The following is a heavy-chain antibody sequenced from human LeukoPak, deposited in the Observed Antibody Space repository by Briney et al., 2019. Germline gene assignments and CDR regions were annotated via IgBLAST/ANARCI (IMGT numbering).Heavy chain of an antibody. Sequence: ASVKVSCKASGYTFTSYYMHWVRQAPGQGLEWMGIINPSGGSTSYAQKFQGRVTMTRDMSTSTVYMELSSLRSEDTAVYYCASGYVITMIMDVWGKGTRSPSPQ. J-gene: IGHJ6*04. D-gene: IGHD3-22*01. CDR2: INPSGGST. CDR1: GYTFTSYY. V-gene: IGHV1-46*01. CDR3: ASGYVITMIMDV.